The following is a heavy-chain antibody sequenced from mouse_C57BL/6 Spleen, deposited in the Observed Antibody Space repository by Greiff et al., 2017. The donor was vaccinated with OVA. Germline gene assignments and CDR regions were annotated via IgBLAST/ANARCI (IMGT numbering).Heavy chain of an antibody. V-gene: IGHV1-59*01. CDR1: GYTFTSYW. CDR2: IDPSDSYT. Sequence: VQLQQSGAELVRPGTSVKLSCKASGYTFTSYWMHWVKQRPGQGLEWIGVIDPSDSYTNYNQKFKGKATLTADTSSSTAYMQLSSLTSEDSAVYYCARSGDYDSYFDYWGQGTTLTVSS. CDR3: ARSGDYDSYFDY. J-gene: IGHJ2*01. D-gene: IGHD2-4*01.